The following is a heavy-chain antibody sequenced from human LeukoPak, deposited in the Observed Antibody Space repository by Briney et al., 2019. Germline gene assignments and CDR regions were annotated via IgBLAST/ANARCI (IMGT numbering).Heavy chain of an antibody. V-gene: IGHV4-4*02. Sequence: SETLSLTCAVSGGSISSSNWWSWVRQPPGKGLEWIGEIYHSGSTNYNPSLKSRVTISVDKSKNQFSLKLSSVTAADTAVYYCARFAIVGATTDPGYTDYWGQGTLVTVSS. CDR2: IYHSGST. D-gene: IGHD1-26*01. J-gene: IGHJ4*02. CDR1: GGSISSSNW. CDR3: ARFAIVGATTDPGYTDY.